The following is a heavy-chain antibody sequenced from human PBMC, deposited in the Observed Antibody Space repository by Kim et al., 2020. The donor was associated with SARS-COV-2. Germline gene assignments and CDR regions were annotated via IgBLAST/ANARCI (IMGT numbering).Heavy chain of an antibody. D-gene: IGHD6-13*01. J-gene: IGHJ6*02. CDR3: ASSSTWAWGSYFYAMDV. Sequence: ASVKVSCRASGYTFSSYAIHWVRQAPGQRLEWMGWINAGNGNTKYSRSFQDRVTLITDASASTVYMEVRRLTSEDSAIYYCASSSTWAWGSYFYAMDVWGQGTTVTVSS. CDR2: INAGNGNT. CDR1: GYTFSSYA. V-gene: IGHV1-3*01.